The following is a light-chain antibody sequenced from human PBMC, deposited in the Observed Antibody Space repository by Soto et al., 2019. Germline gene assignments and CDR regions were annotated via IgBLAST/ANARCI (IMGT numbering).Light chain of an antibody. Sequence: EIVLTQSPGTLSLSPGERATLSCRASQSVSNNYIAWYQQKPGQAPRLLIYGASSRATGIPDRFSGSGSGTDFTLTISGLEPEDFAVYYCQQYGSSPLITFGQGTR. V-gene: IGKV3-20*01. J-gene: IGKJ5*01. CDR3: QQYGSSPLIT. CDR1: QSVSNNY. CDR2: GAS.